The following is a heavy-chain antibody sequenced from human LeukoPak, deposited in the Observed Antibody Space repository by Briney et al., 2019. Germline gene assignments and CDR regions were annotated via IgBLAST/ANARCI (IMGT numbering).Heavy chain of an antibody. J-gene: IGHJ4*02. CDR1: GGSISSSSYY. Sequence: SETLSLTCTVSGGSISSSSYYWGWIRQPPGKGLEWIGSIYYSGSTYYNPSLKSRVTISVDTSKNQFSLKLSSVTAADTAVYYCARVLGYSGYDSLPEYYFDYWGQGTLVTVSS. D-gene: IGHD5-12*01. CDR3: ARVLGYSGYDSLPEYYFDY. CDR2: IYYSGST. V-gene: IGHV4-39*07.